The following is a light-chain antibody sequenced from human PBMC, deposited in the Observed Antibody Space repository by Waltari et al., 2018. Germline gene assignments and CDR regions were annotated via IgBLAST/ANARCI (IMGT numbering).Light chain of an antibody. CDR1: QSISSW. Sequence: DIQMTQSPSTLSASVGDRVPVTCRASQSISSWVAWYQQKPGKAPKLLIYDASSLQSGVPSRFSGDASGTEFTLTISSLQPDDSATYYCQQYNSYPWTFGQGTKVEIK. V-gene: IGKV1-5*01. CDR3: QQYNSYPWT. J-gene: IGKJ1*01. CDR2: DAS.